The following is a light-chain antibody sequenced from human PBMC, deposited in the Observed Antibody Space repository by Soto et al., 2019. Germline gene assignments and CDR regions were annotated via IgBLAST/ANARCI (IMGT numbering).Light chain of an antibody. CDR2: DAS. V-gene: IGKV3-11*01. J-gene: IGKJ5*01. CDR3: QQRSNWPIT. CDR1: QSVSSY. Sequence: EIVLTQSPGTLSLSPGERATLSCRASQSVSSYLAWYQQKPGQAPRLLIYDASNRATGIPARFSGSGSGTDFTLTIGSLESEDFAVYYCQQRSNWPITFGQGTRLEIK.